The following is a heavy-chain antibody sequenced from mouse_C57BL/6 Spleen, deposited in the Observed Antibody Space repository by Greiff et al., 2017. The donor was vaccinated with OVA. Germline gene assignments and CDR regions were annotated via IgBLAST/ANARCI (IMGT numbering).Heavy chain of an antibody. CDR1: GYAFSSSW. V-gene: IGHV1-82*01. Sequence: LEESGPELVKPGASVKISCKASGYAFSSSWMNWVKQRPGKGLEWIGRIYPGDGDTNYNGKFKGKATLTADKSSSTAYMQLSSLTSEDSAVYFCARRDDYDAMDYWGQGTSVTVSS. CDR2: IYPGDGDT. CDR3: ARRDDYDAMDY. J-gene: IGHJ4*01.